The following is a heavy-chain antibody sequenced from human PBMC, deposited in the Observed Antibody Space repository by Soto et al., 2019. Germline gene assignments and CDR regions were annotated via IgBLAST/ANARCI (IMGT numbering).Heavy chain of an antibody. Sequence: VQLVESGGGLVKPGGSLRLSCAASGFTFSNAWMSWVRQAPGKGLEWVGRIKSKTDGGTTDYAAPVKGRFTISRDDSKNTLYLQMNSLKTEDTAVYYCTTDRDIVVVVAATYFDYWGQGTLVTVSS. CDR3: TTDRDIVVVVAATYFDY. J-gene: IGHJ4*02. CDR2: IKSKTDGGTT. CDR1: GFTFSNAW. D-gene: IGHD2-15*01. V-gene: IGHV3-15*01.